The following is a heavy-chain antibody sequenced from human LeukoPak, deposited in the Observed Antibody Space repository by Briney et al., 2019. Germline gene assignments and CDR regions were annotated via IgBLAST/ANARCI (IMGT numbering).Heavy chain of an antibody. J-gene: IGHJ3*02. CDR3: ARDRNYDFWSGYHMSAFDI. D-gene: IGHD3-3*01. CDR1: GGSISSSSYY. V-gene: IGHV4-39*07. Sequence: SETLSLTCTVSGGSISSSSYYWGWIRQPPGKGLEWIGSIYYSGSTYYNPSLKSRVTISVDTSKNQFSLKLSSVTAADTAVYYCARDRNYDFWSGYHMSAFDIWGQGTMVTVSS. CDR2: IYYSGST.